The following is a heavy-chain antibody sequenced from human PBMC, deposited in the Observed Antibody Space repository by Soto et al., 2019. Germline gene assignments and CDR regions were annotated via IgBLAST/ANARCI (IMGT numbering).Heavy chain of an antibody. D-gene: IGHD5-18*01. CDR1: GFTFSNYA. V-gene: IGHV3-30-3*01. CDR2: ISYDGSDK. Sequence: QVHLVESGGGVVQPGRSLRLSCAASGFTFSNYAMHWVRQAPGKGLAWVAVISYDGSDKYNANSVKGRFTISRDNSKNPLYLQMNSLRAEDTAVYYCARDTGPNGYNYYYFGMDVWGQGTTVTVSS. J-gene: IGHJ6*02. CDR3: ARDTGPNGYNYYYFGMDV.